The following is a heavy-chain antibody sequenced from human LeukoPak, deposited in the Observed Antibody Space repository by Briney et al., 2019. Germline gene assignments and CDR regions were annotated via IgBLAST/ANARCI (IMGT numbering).Heavy chain of an antibody. V-gene: IGHV4-4*09. D-gene: IGHD6-13*01. CDR1: GGSISSYY. CDR3: ARPIAAAGTGWFDP. J-gene: IGHJ5*02. Sequence: SETLSLTCTVSGGSISSYYWSWIRQPPGKGLEWIGYIYTSGSTNYNPSLKSRVTISVDTSKNQFSLRLSSVIAADTAVYYCARPIAAAGTGWFDPWGQGTLVTVSS. CDR2: IYTSGST.